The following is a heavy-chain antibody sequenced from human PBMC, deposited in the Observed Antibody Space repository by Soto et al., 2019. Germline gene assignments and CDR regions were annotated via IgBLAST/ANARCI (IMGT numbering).Heavy chain of an antibody. Sequence: QITLTESGPTLVKPTQPLTLTCTFSGFSLSSSRVGVAWIRQPPGKALEWLAVIYWDGDKRYSPSLRSRLTINKDTSKNQVVLTMTNVDPVDTATYFCAHLIINYGGVVADDDFDFWGQGTMVTISS. CDR3: AHLIINYGGVVADDDFDF. CDR1: GFSLSSSRVG. D-gene: IGHD3-16*02. J-gene: IGHJ3*01. V-gene: IGHV2-5*02. CDR2: IYWDGDK.